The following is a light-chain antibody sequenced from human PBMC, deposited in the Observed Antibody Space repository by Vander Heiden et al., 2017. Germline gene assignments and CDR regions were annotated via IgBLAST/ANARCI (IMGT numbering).Light chain of an antibody. J-gene: IGLJ1*01. CDR1: SSDVGGYNY. V-gene: IGLV2-14*01. Sequence: QSPLTPPASVSGSPGQSITISCTGTSSDVGGYNYVSWYQQHPGKAPKLMIYEVSNRPSGVSNRFSGSKSGNTASLTISGLQAEDEADYYCSSYTSSSTPVFGTGTKVTVL. CDR2: EVS. CDR3: SSYTSSSTPV.